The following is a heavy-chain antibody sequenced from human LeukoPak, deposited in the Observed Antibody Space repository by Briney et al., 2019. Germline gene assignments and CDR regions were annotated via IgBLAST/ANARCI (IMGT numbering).Heavy chain of an antibody. Sequence: PSETLSLTCAVYGGSFSGYYWSWIRQPPGKGLEWIGEINHSGSTNYNPSLKSRVTISVDTSKNQFSLKLSSVTAADTAVYYCARPWDCSSTSCYTRAFDIWGQGTMVTVSS. D-gene: IGHD2-2*02. CDR3: ARPWDCSSTSCYTRAFDI. CDR2: INHSGST. CDR1: GGSFSGYY. J-gene: IGHJ3*02. V-gene: IGHV4-34*01.